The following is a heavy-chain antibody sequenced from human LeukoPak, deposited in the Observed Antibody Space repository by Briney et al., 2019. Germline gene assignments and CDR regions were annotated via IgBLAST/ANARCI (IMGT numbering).Heavy chain of an antibody. J-gene: IGHJ2*01. CDR3: ARRAYYDSSGYYPTSGYFDL. CDR1: GGSIFSYY. CDR2: IYSNGIT. V-gene: IGHV4-4*08. Sequence: SEALSLTCTVSGGSIFSYYWNWIRQPPGKGLKWIGYIYSNGITNYSPSLRSRGTISIATSKNQFSLRLRSVTAADTAIYYCARRAYYDSSGYYPTSGYFDLWGRGTLVTVSS. D-gene: IGHD3-22*01.